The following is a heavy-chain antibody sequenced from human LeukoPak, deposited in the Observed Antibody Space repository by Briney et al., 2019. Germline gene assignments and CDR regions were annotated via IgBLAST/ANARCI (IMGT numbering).Heavy chain of an antibody. CDR2: IYYSGST. Sequence: SETLSLTCTVSGGSISSSSYYWGWIRQPPGKGLEWIGSIYYSGSTYYNPSLKSRVTISVDTSKNQFSLKLSSVTAADTAVYYCARRDYYYYGMDVWGQGTTVTVPS. CDR3: ARRDYYYYGMDV. CDR1: GGSISSSSYY. J-gene: IGHJ6*02. V-gene: IGHV4-39*01.